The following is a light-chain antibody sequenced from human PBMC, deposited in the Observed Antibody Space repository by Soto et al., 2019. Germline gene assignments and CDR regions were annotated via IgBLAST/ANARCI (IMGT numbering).Light chain of an antibody. J-gene: IGLJ2*01. Sequence: QPVLTQSPSASASLGASVELTCTLNSGHISYAIAWHQQLPEKGPRYLMKLNSDGSHSKGDGIPDRFSGSSSGAERYLTISSLQPEDEADYYCQTWGTGIRVFGGGTKLTVL. V-gene: IGLV4-69*01. CDR1: SGHISYA. CDR2: LNSDGSH. CDR3: QTWGTGIRV.